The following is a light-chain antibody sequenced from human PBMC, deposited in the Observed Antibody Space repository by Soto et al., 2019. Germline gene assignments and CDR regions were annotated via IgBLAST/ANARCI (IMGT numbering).Light chain of an antibody. CDR2: KAS. CDR1: QTISSW. CDR3: QHYGDSLSIT. J-gene: IGKJ5*01. Sequence: EIQMSQSPSALSGLLGDRVTITWRASQTISSWLAWYQQKPGKAPKLLXYKASTIKSGVLSRLSGRGSGTDFSIPISRMEPADFAVYYGQHYGDSLSITFGQGTRLEIK. V-gene: IGKV1-5*03.